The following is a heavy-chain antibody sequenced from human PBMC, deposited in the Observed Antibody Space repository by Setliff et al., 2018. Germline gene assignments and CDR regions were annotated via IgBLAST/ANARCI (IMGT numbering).Heavy chain of an antibody. CDR2: IHGEGINT. Sequence: GGSLRLSCAASGLTFSTYVMTWVRQAPGKGLEWVSSIHGEGINTYYTDSVKGRFTISRDNSKNSLYLQMNSLRAEDTAVYYCARISGNDDILTGYSVGYYFDYWGQGTLVTVSS. D-gene: IGHD3-9*01. CDR1: GLTFSTYV. J-gene: IGHJ4*02. V-gene: IGHV3-23*01. CDR3: ARISGNDDILTGYSVGYYFDY.